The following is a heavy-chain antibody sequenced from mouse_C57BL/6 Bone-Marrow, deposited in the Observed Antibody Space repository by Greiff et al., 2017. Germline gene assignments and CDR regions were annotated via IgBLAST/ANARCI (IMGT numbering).Heavy chain of an antibody. CDR1: GFTFSSYG. V-gene: IGHV5-6*01. D-gene: IGHD6-1*01. Sequence: EVQRVESGGDLVKPGGSLKLSCAASGFTFSSYGMSWVRQTPDKRLEWVATISSGGSYTYYPDSVKGRFTISRDNAKNTLYLQMSSLKSEDTAMYYCARHAIEVYYAMDYWGQGTSVTVSS. J-gene: IGHJ4*01. CDR2: ISSGGSYT. CDR3: ARHAIEVYYAMDY.